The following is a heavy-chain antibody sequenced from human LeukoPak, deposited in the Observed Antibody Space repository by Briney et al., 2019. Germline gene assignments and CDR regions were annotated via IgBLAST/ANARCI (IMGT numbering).Heavy chain of an antibody. D-gene: IGHD6-13*01. Sequence: ASVKVSCKASGYTFTSYDSNWVRQATGQGLEWMGWMNPNSGNTGYAQKFQGRVTMTRNTSISTAYMELSSLRSEDTAVYYCARDGAAAGTFGYWGQGTLVTVSS. J-gene: IGHJ4*02. CDR2: MNPNSGNT. CDR3: ARDGAAAGTFGY. CDR1: GYTFTSYD. V-gene: IGHV1-8*01.